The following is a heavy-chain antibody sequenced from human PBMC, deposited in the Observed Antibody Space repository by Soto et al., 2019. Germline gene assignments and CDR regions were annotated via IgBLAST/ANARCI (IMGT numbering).Heavy chain of an antibody. D-gene: IGHD3-10*01. CDR3: ARDEGTYYFDY. V-gene: IGHV1-69*01. J-gene: IGHJ4*02. CDR1: GDTSSYYA. Sequence: VQLVQSGAEVKKPGSSVKVSCKTSGDTSSYYAISWVRQAPGQGLEWMGGITSIFGTTNYAQKFQGRVTITADESTSTAYMELSSLRSEDTAMYYCARDEGTYYFDYWGQGTLVTVSS. CDR2: ITSIFGTT.